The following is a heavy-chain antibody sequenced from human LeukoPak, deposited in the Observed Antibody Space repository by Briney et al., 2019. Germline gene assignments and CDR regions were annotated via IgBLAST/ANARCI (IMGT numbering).Heavy chain of an antibody. CDR2: IIPIFGTA. J-gene: IGHJ4*02. Sequence: SVKVSCKASGGTFSSYAISWVRQAPGQGLEWMGEIIPIFGTANYAQKFQGRVTITTDESTSTAYMELSSLRSEDTVVYYCARAIPRGRWLQLIDYFDYWGQGTLVTVSS. D-gene: IGHD5-24*01. CDR1: GGTFSSYA. V-gene: IGHV1-69*05. CDR3: ARAIPRGRWLQLIDYFDY.